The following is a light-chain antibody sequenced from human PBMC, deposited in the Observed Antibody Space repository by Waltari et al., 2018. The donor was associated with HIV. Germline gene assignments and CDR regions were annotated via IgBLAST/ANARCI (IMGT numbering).Light chain of an antibody. CDR1: QGIASN. V-gene: IGKV1-9*01. CDR3: QQLDDYPLA. Sequence: DIQLTQTPSFLSASVGDRVTITCRASQGIASNLAWYQQRPGKAPKLMIYAASTLQSGVPPRFRGSGSGTDFTLTIRSLQPEDFATYYCQQLDDYPLAFGGGTEVEIK. CDR2: AAS. J-gene: IGKJ4*01.